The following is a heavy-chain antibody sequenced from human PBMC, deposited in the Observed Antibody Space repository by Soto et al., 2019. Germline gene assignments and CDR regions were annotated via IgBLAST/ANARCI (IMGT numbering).Heavy chain of an antibody. J-gene: IGHJ4*02. D-gene: IGHD3-22*01. CDR3: AKSPRDPSGYYDESYFDY. CDR1: GXTFSTYV. CDR2: ISGSGGNI. Sequence: EVQLLASGGGLVQPGGCLRLSCEAAGXTFSTYVMSWVRQAPGKGLEWVSSISGSGGNIKYADSVKGRFIISRDNSKNTVFLQMNSLRAEDTAVYYCAKSPRDPSGYYDESYFDYWGQGTLVTVSS. V-gene: IGHV3-23*01.